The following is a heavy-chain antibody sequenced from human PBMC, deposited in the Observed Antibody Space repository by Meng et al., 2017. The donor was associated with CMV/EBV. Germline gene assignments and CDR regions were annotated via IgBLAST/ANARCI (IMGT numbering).Heavy chain of an antibody. J-gene: IGHJ6*02. CDR1: GFTFSDYY. V-gene: IGHV3-11*01. D-gene: IGHD6-19*01. Sequence: GESLKISCAASGFTFSDYYMCWIRQAPGKGLEWVSYISSSGSTIYYADSVKGRFTISRDNAKNSLYLQMNSLRAEDTAVYYCARDRAGAAGSTGYYGMDVWGQGTTVTVSS. CDR2: ISSSGSTI. CDR3: ARDRAGAAGSTGYYGMDV.